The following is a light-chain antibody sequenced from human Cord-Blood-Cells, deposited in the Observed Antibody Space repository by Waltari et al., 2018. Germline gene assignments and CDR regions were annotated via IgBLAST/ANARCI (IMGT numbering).Light chain of an antibody. Sequence: QSALTQPASVSGSPGQSITLSCTGTSSDVGSYNLVSWYQQPPGKAPKLMLYERRKRPSGVATRFSGSKSGNTASLTIAGLQAEDEADYYCCSYAGSSTWVFVGGTKLTVL. CDR1: SSDVGSYNL. CDR2: ERR. CDR3: CSYAGSSTWV. V-gene: IGLV2-23*01. J-gene: IGLJ3*02.